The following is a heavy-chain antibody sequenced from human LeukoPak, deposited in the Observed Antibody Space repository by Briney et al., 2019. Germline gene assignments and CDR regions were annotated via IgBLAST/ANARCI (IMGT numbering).Heavy chain of an antibody. CDR2: INHSGST. V-gene: IGHV4-34*01. Sequence: KTSETLSLTCAVYGVSFSGYYWSWIRQPPGKGLEWIGEINHSGSTNYNPSLKSRVTISVDTSKNQFSLKLSSVTAADRAVYYCARAHSVARRFLEWLFHGNWFDPWGQGTLVTVSS. CDR3: ARAHSVARRFLEWLFHGNWFDP. CDR1: GVSFSGYY. D-gene: IGHD3-3*01. J-gene: IGHJ5*02.